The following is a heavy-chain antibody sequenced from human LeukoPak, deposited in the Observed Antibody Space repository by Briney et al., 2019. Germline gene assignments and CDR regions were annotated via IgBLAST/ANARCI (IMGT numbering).Heavy chain of an antibody. CDR1: GVSISDCH. Sequence: SETLSLTCTVAGVSISDCHWSWLRQSPEKGLEWIGWITNSGDANYNPSLESRLAMSAETTKRQLSLRVTSVTDADTAVYYCARHVEHAAYFHHWGQGILVTVSS. CDR3: ARHVEHAAYFHH. J-gene: IGHJ4*02. D-gene: IGHD2-15*01. V-gene: IGHV4-59*08. CDR2: ITNSGDA.